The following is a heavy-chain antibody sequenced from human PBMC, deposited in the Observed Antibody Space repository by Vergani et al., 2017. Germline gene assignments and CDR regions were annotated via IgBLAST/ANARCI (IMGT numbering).Heavy chain of an antibody. J-gene: IGHJ4*02. D-gene: IGHD3-10*01. CDR1: GYTFTGYY. V-gene: IGHV1-2*02. CDR3: AGDLGYYGSGSVDY. Sequence: QVQLVQSGAEVKKPWASVTVSCKASGYTFTGYYMHWVRQAPGQGHEWMGWINPNSGGTNYAQKFQGRVTMTRDTSISTAYMELSRLRSDDTAVYYCAGDLGYYGSGSVDYWGQGTLVTVSS. CDR2: INPNSGGT.